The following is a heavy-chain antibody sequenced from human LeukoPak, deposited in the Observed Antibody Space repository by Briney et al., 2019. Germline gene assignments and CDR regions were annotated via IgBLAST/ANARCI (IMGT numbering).Heavy chain of an antibody. D-gene: IGHD3-3*01. J-gene: IGHJ5*02. Sequence: SETLSLTCSVSGYSISSGYYWGWIRQPPGKGLEWIGSIYHSGITYYNPSLKSRVTISVDSSRNLFSLHLTSVTAADTAVYYCAREGRFDNSXDPWXQXTLXTVSX. CDR1: GYSISSGYY. V-gene: IGHV4-38-2*02. CDR3: AREGRFDNSXDP. CDR2: IYHSGIT.